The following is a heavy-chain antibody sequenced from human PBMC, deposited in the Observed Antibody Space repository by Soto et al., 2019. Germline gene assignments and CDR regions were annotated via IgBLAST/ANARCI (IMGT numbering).Heavy chain of an antibody. Sequence: QVQLQESGPGLVKPSGTLSLTCAVSGGSISSSNWWSWVRQPPGMGLEWIGEIYHSGSTNYNPSLKSRVTISVDKSKNQFSLNLSSVTAADTAVYYCARGESYCISTSCYIWNTPRHYGMDVWGQGTTVTVSS. V-gene: IGHV4-4*02. D-gene: IGHD2-2*02. CDR1: GGSISSSNW. J-gene: IGHJ6*02. CDR3: ARGESYCISTSCYIWNTPRHYGMDV. CDR2: IYHSGST.